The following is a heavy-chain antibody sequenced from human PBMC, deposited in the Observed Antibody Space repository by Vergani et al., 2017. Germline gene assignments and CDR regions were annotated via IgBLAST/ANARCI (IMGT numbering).Heavy chain of an antibody. D-gene: IGHD3-22*01. Sequence: EVQLVQSAAEVKKPGESLIISCQISWYSFTNYWIGWVRQLPGKGLEWMGIIHPADSDTSYSPSFQGQVTISVDKSISHAYLQRSSLRASDSAMYYCARMYGRDSSGSKYFDYWGQGTLVTVSS. CDR2: IHPADSDT. CDR3: ARMYGRDSSGSKYFDY. CDR1: WYSFTNYW. V-gene: IGHV5-51*01. J-gene: IGHJ4*02.